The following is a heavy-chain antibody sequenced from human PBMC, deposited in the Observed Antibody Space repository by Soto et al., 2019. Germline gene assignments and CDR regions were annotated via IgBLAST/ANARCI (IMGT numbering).Heavy chain of an antibody. CDR1: GGSFSGYY. CDR3: ARARSGPKLGYCSSTSCYRGYYMDV. D-gene: IGHD2-2*01. Sequence: SETLSLTCAVYGGSFSGYYWSWIRQPPGKGLEWIGEINHSGSTNYNPSLKSRVTISVDTSKNQFSLKLSSVTAADTAVYYCARARSGPKLGYCSSTSCYRGYYMDVWGKGTTVTVSS. CDR2: INHSGST. V-gene: IGHV4-34*01. J-gene: IGHJ6*03.